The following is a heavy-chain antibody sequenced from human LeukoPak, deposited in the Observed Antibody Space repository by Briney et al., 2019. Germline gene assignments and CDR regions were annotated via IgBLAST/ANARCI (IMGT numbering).Heavy chain of an antibody. Sequence: GGSLRLSCAASGFTFRSHGIHWVRQAPGKGLECVALISYDGSETYYVDSVRGRFTISRDNSKDTVDLHMSSLRADDTAVHYCARSREWELLSSFDSWGQGTLVTVSS. V-gene: IGHV3-30*03. CDR3: ARSREWELLSSFDS. CDR1: GFTFRSHG. CDR2: ISYDGSET. J-gene: IGHJ4*02. D-gene: IGHD1-26*01.